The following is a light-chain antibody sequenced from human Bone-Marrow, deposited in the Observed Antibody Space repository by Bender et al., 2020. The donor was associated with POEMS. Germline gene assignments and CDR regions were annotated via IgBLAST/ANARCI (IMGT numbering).Light chain of an antibody. CDR3: CSYSSTSTLV. V-gene: IGLV2-23*02. CDR1: SSDVGNYNL. CDR2: EVT. J-gene: IGLJ3*02. Sequence: QSALTQPASVSGSPGQSITISCTGTSSDVGNYNLVSWYQHHPGRAPKLIISEVTKRPSGVSNRFSGFKSGNTASLTISGLQAEDEADYYCCSYSSTSTLVFGGGTKLTVL.